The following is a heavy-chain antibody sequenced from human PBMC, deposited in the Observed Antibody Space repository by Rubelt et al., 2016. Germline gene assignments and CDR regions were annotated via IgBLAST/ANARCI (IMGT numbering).Heavy chain of an antibody. D-gene: IGHD5-24*01. J-gene: IGHJ3*02. Sequence: QLQLQESGPGLVKPSETLSLTCTVSGGSISSSSYYWGWIRQPPGKGLEWIGSIYYSGSTYYNPSLKSRVTISVDTSKNQFSLKLSSVTAADTAVYYCAREGQPINHAFDIWGQGTMVTVSS. V-gene: IGHV4-39*07. CDR1: GGSISSSSYY. CDR3: AREGQPINHAFDI. CDR2: IYYSGST.